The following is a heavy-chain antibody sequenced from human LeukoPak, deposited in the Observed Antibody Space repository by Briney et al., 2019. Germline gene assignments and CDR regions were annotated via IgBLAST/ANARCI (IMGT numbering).Heavy chain of an antibody. CDR1: GFTFSSYE. V-gene: IGHV3-48*03. CDR3: ASRTRRDGYNYFDY. D-gene: IGHD5-24*01. CDR2: ISSSGDTI. Sequence: PGGSLRLSCAASGFTFSSYEMNWVRQAPGKGLEWVSYISSSGDTIFYADSVKGRFTISRDNAKNSLYLRMNSLRAEDTAVYYCASRTRRDGYNYFDYWGQGTLVTVSS. J-gene: IGHJ4*02.